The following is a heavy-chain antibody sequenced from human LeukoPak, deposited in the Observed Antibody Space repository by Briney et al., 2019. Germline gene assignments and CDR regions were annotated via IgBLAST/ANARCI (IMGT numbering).Heavy chain of an antibody. J-gene: IGHJ4*02. CDR3: ARRITMVRGVIVAHFDY. V-gene: IGHV4-4*02. CDR1: GGSISSSNW. CDR2: IYHSGST. D-gene: IGHD3-10*01. Sequence: SGTLSLTCAVSGGSISSSNWWCWVRQPPGRGLEWIGEIYHSGSTNYNPSLKSRVTISVDKSKNQFSLKLSSVTAAETAVYYGARRITMVRGVIVAHFDYWGQGTLVTVSS.